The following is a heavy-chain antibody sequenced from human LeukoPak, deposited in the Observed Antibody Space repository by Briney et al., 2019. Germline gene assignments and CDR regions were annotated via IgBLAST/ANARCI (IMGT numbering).Heavy chain of an antibody. V-gene: IGHV1-2*02. D-gene: IGHD1-26*01. CDR3: ARDRGWELHFDY. Sequence: ASVKVSCKASGYTFTGYYMHWVRQAPGQEGEGMGWINPNSGSTNYAQKVQGRVTMTRDTSISTAYMELSRLRSDDTAVYYCARDRGWELHFDYWGQGTLVTVSS. CDR2: INPNSGST. CDR1: GYTFTGYY. J-gene: IGHJ4*02.